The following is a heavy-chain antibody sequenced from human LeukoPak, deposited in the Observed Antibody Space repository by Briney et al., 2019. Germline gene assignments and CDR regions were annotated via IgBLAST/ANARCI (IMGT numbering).Heavy chain of an antibody. J-gene: IGHJ6*03. D-gene: IGHD2-2*02. CDR3: ARENTQPHYYYYVDV. V-gene: IGHV1-18*01. Sequence: ASVKVSCKASGYTFTSYGISWVRQAPGQGLEWMGWISAYNGNTNYAQKLQGRVTMTTDTSTSTAYMELRSLRSDDTALYYCARENTQPHYYYYVDVWGKGTTVTISS. CDR1: GYTFTSYG. CDR2: ISAYNGNT.